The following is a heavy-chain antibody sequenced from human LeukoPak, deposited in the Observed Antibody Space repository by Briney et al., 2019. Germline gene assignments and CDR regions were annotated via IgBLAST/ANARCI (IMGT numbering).Heavy chain of an antibody. CDR3: AKGAEAYYDSSHHDY. CDR2: ISYDGSNK. Sequence: GGSLRLSCAASGFTFSSYGMHWVRQAPGKGLEWVAVISYDGSNKYYADSVKGRFTISRDNSKNTLYLQMNSLRAEDTAVYYCAKGAEAYYDSSHHDYWGQGTLVTVSS. J-gene: IGHJ4*02. V-gene: IGHV3-30*18. CDR1: GFTFSSYG. D-gene: IGHD3-22*01.